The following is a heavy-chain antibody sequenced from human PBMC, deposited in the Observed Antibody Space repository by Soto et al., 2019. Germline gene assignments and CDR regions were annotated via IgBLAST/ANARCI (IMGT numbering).Heavy chain of an antibody. Sequence: AASVKVSCKASGYTFTSYAMHWVRQAPGQRLEWMGWINAGNGNTKYSQKFQGRVTITRDTSASTAYMELSSLRSEDTAVYYCARGGYYDSSGSRNYYYYGMNVWGQGTTVTVSS. D-gene: IGHD3-22*01. CDR1: GYTFTSYA. CDR2: INAGNGNT. J-gene: IGHJ6*02. V-gene: IGHV1-3*01. CDR3: ARGGYYDSSGSRNYYYYGMNV.